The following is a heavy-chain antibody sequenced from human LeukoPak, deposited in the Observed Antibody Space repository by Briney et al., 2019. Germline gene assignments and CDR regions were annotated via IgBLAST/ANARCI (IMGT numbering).Heavy chain of an antibody. J-gene: IGHJ6*03. CDR3: ARVRFLEWPAPMDV. Sequence: PSQTLSLTCTVSAASISSSSYSWVWIRQPPGKGLEWIGSIYYSGSTYYNPSLKSPFSISVDTSKNSRSLKLSSVTAADTAVYYCARVRFLEWPAPMDVCGKGTTVSVSS. D-gene: IGHD3-3*01. CDR1: AASISSSSYS. CDR2: IYYSGST. V-gene: IGHV4-39*07.